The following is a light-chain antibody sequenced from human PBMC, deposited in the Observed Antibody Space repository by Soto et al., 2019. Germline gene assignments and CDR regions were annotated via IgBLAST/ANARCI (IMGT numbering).Light chain of an antibody. CDR2: AVT. J-gene: IGLJ1*01. V-gene: IGLV2-11*01. CDR3: CSYAGTYTFV. CDR1: SSDVGGYNS. Sequence: QSALTQPRSVSGSPGQSVTISCTGTSSDVGGYNSVSWYQQHPGKAPKLMIYAVTKRPSGVPARFSGSKSGNTASLTISGLQAEDEADYYCCSYAGTYTFVFATGTKLTVL.